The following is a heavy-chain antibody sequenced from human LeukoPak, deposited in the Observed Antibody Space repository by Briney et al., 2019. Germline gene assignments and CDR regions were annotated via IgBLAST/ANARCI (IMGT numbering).Heavy chain of an antibody. CDR2: INQDGSEK. CDR1: GFTFSSHW. Sequence: PGGSLRLSCAVSGFTFSSHWMSWVRQAPGKGLEWVANINQDGSEKYYVDSVKGRFTISRDNAKNSLYLQMNSLRAEDTAVYYCASLLSGSNQINDYWGQGTLVTVSS. CDR3: ASLLSGSNQINDY. J-gene: IGHJ4*02. V-gene: IGHV3-7*01. D-gene: IGHD1-26*01.